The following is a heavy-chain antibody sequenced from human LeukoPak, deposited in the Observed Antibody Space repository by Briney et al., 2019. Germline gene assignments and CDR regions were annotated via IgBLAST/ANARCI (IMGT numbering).Heavy chain of an antibody. J-gene: IGHJ4*02. CDR3: ARGNIAASGIHY. CDR1: GFTFSSYW. CDR2: INGDGSST. D-gene: IGHD6-13*01. Sequence: GGSLRLSCAASGFTFSSYWMHWVRQAPGKGLVWVSRINGDGSSTTYVDSVMGRFTISRDNAKNTLYLQMNSVRAEDTAVYYCARGNIAASGIHYWGQGTLVTVSS. V-gene: IGHV3-74*01.